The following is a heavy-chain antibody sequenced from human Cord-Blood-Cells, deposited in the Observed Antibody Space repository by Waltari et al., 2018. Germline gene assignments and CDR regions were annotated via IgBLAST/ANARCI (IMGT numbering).Heavy chain of an antibody. D-gene: IGHD7-27*01. CDR2: INHSGST. J-gene: IGHJ3*02. Sequence: QVQLQQWGAGLLKPSETLSLTCAVYGGSFSGYYWSWIRQPPGKGLEWIGEINHSGSTNNNPSLKSRVTISVDTSKNQFSLKLSSVTAADTAVYYCARDGLTGDGDPSDAFDIWGQGTMVTVSS. CDR1: GGSFSGYY. CDR3: ARDGLTGDGDPSDAFDI. V-gene: IGHV4-34*01.